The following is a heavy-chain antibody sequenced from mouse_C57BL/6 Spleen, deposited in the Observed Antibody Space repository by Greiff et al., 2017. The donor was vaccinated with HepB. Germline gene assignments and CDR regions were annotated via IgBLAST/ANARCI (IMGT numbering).Heavy chain of an antibody. CDR1: GFNIKDDY. D-gene: IGHD2-5*01. CDR3: TTSKPAWFAY. Sequence: DVQLQESGAELVRPGASVKLSCTASGFNIKDDYMHWVKQRPEQGLEWIGWIDPENGDTEYASKFQGKATITADTSSNTAYLQLSSLTSEDTAVYYCTTSKPAWFAYWGQGTLVTVSA. V-gene: IGHV14-4*01. CDR2: IDPENGDT. J-gene: IGHJ3*01.